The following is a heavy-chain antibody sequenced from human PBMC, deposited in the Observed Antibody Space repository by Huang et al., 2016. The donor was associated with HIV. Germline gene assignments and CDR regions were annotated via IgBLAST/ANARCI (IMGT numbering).Heavy chain of an antibody. CDR1: RFTFSNYA. CDR2: ISYDGSNK. D-gene: IGHD5-12*01. V-gene: IGHV3-30-3*01. CDR3: ARDLWLRDLYYYYYMDV. J-gene: IGHJ6*03. Sequence: QVQLVESGGGVVQPGRSLRLSCAASRFTFSNYAMNWVRQAPGKGVEWVAVISYDGSNKYYADSVKGRFTISRDNSKNTLYLQMNSLRAEDTAVYYCARDLWLRDLYYYYYMDVWGKGTTVTVSS.